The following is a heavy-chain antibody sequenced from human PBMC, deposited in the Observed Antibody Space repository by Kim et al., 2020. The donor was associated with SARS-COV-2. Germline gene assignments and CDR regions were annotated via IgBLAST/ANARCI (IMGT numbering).Heavy chain of an antibody. CDR2: LSDSGGDT. CDR3: PKKGIPARGKWFFDL. V-gene: IGHV3-23*01. CDR1: GFTFSSFA. D-gene: IGHD6-13*01. J-gene: IGHJ2*01. Sequence: GGSLRLSCAASGFTFSSFAMTWVRQAPGKGLEWVSILSDSGGDTFYADSVMGRFTIPRDNSKNTLYLQMNSLRAEDTAVYYCPKKGIPARGKWFFDLWGRGTLVTVSS.